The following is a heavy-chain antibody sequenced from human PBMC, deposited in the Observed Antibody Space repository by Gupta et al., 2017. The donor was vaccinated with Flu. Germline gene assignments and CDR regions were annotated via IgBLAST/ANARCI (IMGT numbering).Heavy chain of an antibody. CDR2: ISGRGGST. J-gene: IGHJ4*02. V-gene: IGHV3-23*01. Sequence: EVQLLESGAGLVQPGGSLRLPCPASGCTFSSYAMSWVRQAPGTGLEWVSAISGRGGSTYYADSVKGRFTISRDNSKNTLYLQMNSLRAEDTAVYYCASTIAHYYDSSLNWGQGTLVTVSS. CDR3: ASTIAHYYDSSLN. CDR1: GCTFSSYA. D-gene: IGHD3-22*01.